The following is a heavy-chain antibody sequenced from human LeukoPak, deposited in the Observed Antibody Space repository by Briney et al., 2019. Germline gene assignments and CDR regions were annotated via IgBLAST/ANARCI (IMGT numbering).Heavy chain of an antibody. Sequence: SETLSLTCAVYGGSFSGYYWSWIRQPPGKGLEWIGEINHSGSTNYNPSLKSRVTISVDTSKNQLSLKLSSLTAADTAVYYCARAKEGVAGFFDYWGQGTLVTVSS. D-gene: IGHD6-19*01. CDR3: ARAKEGVAGFFDY. V-gene: IGHV4-34*01. CDR2: INHSGST. J-gene: IGHJ4*02. CDR1: GGSFSGYY.